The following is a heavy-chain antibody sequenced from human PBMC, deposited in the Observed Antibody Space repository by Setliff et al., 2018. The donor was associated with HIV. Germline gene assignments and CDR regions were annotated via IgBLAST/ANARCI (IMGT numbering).Heavy chain of an antibody. D-gene: IGHD6-19*01. V-gene: IGHV3-33*01. CDR3: ARDQEWLVEVEGDALHI. Sequence: PGGSLRLSCAASGFTFSSYGMHWVRQAPGKGLEWVAVIWYDGTNKYYADSVKGRFTISRDNFKNTLFLQMNSLRAEDTAVYYCARDQEWLVEVEGDALHIWGQGTMGTVSS. CDR2: IWYDGTNK. CDR1: GFTFSSYG. J-gene: IGHJ3*02.